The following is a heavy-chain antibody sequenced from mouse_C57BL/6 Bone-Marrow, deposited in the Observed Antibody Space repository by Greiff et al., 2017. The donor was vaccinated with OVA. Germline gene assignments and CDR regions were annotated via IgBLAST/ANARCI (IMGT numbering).Heavy chain of an antibody. D-gene: IGHD2-1*01. CDR1: GYSFTDYN. J-gene: IGHJ1*03. CDR3: ARSGGNYLYWYFDV. Sequence: EVKLVESGPELVKPGASVKISCKASGYSFTDYNMNWVKQSNGKSLEWIGVINPNYGTTSYNQKFKGKATLTVDQSPSTAYMQLNSLTSEDSAVYYCARSGGNYLYWYFDVWGTGTTVTVSS. V-gene: IGHV1-39*01. CDR2: INPNYGTT.